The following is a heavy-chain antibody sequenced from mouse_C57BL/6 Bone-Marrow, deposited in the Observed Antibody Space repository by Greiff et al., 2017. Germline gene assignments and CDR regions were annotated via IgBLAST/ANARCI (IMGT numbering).Heavy chain of an antibody. V-gene: IGHV14-4*01. CDR3: TTPARGNAMDY. Sequence: EVQLQQSGAELVRPGASVKLSCTASGFNIKDDYMHWVKQRPEQGLEWIGWIDPENGDTEYASKFQGKATITADTSSNTAYLQLSSLTSEDTAVYYCTTPARGNAMDYWGQGTSVTVSS. J-gene: IGHJ4*01. CDR1: GFNIKDDY. CDR2: IDPENGDT.